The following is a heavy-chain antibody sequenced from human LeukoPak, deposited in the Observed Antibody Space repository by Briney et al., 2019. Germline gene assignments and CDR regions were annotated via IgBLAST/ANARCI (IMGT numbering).Heavy chain of an antibody. CDR1: GFTFSSYS. CDR3: GRVGGRSKAAKGDAFDI. Sequence: GGSLRLFCAASGFTFSSYSMNWVRQAPGKGLEWVSSISSGSTYMYYADSVKGRFTISRDNAQNSMYLQMNSLRAEDTAVYYCGRVGGRSKAAKGDAFDIWGQGTMVVVSS. V-gene: IGHV3-21*01. J-gene: IGHJ3*02. CDR2: ISSGSTYM. D-gene: IGHD6-6*01.